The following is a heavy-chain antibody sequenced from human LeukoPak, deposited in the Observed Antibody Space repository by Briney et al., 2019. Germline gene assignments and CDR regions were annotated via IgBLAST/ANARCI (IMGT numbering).Heavy chain of an antibody. Sequence: GGSLRLSCAASGFTFSSYGMSWVRQAPGKGLEWVSAISGSGGSTYYADSVKGRFTISRDNAKNSLYLQMDSLRVEDTAVYFCARDYIGGWNDYWGQGTLVTVSS. D-gene: IGHD3-16*01. J-gene: IGHJ4*02. CDR2: ISGSGGST. CDR3: ARDYIGGWNDY. V-gene: IGHV3-23*01. CDR1: GFTFSSYG.